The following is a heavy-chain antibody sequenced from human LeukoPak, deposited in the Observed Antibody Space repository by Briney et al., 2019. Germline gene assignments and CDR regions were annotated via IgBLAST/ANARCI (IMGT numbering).Heavy chain of an antibody. CDR1: GVSISSYY. V-gene: IGHV4-59*01. J-gene: IGHJ4*02. D-gene: IGHD3-22*01. CDR3: ARVGYYDSSGYYSGLFDY. CDR2: IYYSGST. Sequence: PSETLSLTCTVSGVSISSYYWTWIRQPPGKGLEWIVYIYYSGSTNYNPSLKSRVTISVDTSKNQFSLKLSAVTAADTAVYYCARVGYYDSSGYYSGLFDYWGQGTLVTVSS.